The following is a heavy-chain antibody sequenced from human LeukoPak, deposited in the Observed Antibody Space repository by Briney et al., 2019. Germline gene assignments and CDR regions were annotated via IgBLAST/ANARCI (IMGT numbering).Heavy chain of an antibody. D-gene: IGHD1-26*01. CDR2: ISYDGSNK. V-gene: IGHV3-30-3*01. CDR1: GFTFSSYA. J-gene: IGHJ4*02. CDR3: ARGSGSFRTSYFDY. Sequence: GRSLRLSCAASGFTFSSYAMHWVRQAPGKGLEWVAVISYDGSNKYYADSVKGRFTISRDNSKNTLYLQMNSLRAEDTAVYYCARGSGSFRTSYFDYWGQGTLVTVSS.